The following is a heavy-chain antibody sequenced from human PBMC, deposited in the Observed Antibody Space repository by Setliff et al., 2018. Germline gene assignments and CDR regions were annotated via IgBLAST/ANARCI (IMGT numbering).Heavy chain of an antibody. CDR1: GYTLTKYY. CDR3: VREGVDSRSSTDYRYYMDV. Sequence: ASVKVSCKASGYTLTKYYMHWVRQAPGQGLEWMGIINPSGGLTRYAQKFQGRVTMTRDTSTSTVYMEVSSLRSEDTAVYYCVREGVDSRSSTDYRYYMDVWGKGTTVTVS. D-gene: IGHD3-22*01. V-gene: IGHV1-46*01. CDR2: INPSGGLT. J-gene: IGHJ6*03.